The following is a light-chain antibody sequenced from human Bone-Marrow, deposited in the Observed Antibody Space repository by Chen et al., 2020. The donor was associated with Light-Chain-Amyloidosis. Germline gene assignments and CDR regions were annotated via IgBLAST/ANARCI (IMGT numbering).Light chain of an antibody. J-gene: IGLJ2*01. Sequence: SYELKQPPSLSVSPGQTARITCSGDDLPTKYAYWYQQKPGQSPVLVIHRDTERPSGISERFSGSSSGTTATLTISGVRAEDEADYRCQSADSSGTYEVIFGGGTKLTVL. CDR3: QSADSSGTYEVI. V-gene: IGLV3-25*03. CDR2: RDT. CDR1: DLPTKY.